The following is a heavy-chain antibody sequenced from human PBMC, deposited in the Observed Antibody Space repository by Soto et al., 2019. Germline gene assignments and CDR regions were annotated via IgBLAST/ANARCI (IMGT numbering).Heavy chain of an antibody. D-gene: IGHD2-21*02. CDR2: ISGSGATT. Sequence: GGSLRLSCAASGFTFNRYAMNWVRQAAGKGLEWVSGISGSGATTYYADSVKGRFTISRDNSKNTLYLQMNSLGAGDTAVYYCAKDPEVVVTAPDYWGKGTLVTVSS. CDR3: AKDPEVVVTAPDY. J-gene: IGHJ4*02. CDR1: GFTFNRYA. V-gene: IGHV3-23*01.